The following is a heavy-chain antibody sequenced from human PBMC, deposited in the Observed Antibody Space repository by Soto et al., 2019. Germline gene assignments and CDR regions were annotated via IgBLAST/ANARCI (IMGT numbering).Heavy chain of an antibody. Sequence: SETLSLTCTVSGGSISSYYWSWIRQPPGKGLEWIGYIYYSGSTNYNPSLKSRVTISVDTSKNQFSLKLSSVTAADTAVYYCARGTRSNYGEAVFYAMDVWGKVTTVTVYS. CDR3: ARGTRSNYGEAVFYAMDV. CDR2: IYYSGST. D-gene: IGHD4-4*01. CDR1: GGSISSYY. V-gene: IGHV4-59*01. J-gene: IGHJ6*04.